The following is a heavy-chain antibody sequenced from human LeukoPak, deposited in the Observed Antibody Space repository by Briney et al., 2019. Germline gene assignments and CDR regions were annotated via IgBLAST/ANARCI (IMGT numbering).Heavy chain of an antibody. CDR2: MNPNSGNT. J-gene: IGHJ3*02. V-gene: IGHV1-8*01. CDR1: GYTFTSYD. Sequence: ASVKVSCKASGYTFTSYDINWVRQATGQGLEWMGWMNPNSGNTGYAQKFQGRVTMTRNTSISTAYMELSSLRSEDTAVYYCATIRDWNFKAFDIWGQGTMVTVSS. D-gene: IGHD1-7*01. CDR3: ATIRDWNFKAFDI.